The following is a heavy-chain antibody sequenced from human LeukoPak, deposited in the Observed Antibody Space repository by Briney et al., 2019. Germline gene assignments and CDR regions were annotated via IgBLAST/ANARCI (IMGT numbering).Heavy chain of an antibody. CDR2: IYYSGST. CDR3: ARSSGYYYVYFDY. D-gene: IGHD3-22*01. V-gene: IGHV4-59*08. Sequence: SETLSLTCTVSGGSISSYYWSWIRQPPGKGLEWIGYIYYSGSTYYNPSLKSRVTISVDTSKNQFSLKLSSVTAADTAVYYCARSSGYYYVYFDYWGQGTLVTVSS. CDR1: GGSISSYY. J-gene: IGHJ4*02.